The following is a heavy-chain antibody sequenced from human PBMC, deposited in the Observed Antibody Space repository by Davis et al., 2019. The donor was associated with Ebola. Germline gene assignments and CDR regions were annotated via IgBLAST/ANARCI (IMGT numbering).Heavy chain of an antibody. CDR3: ARVSSSYGDQRGGAFDI. Sequence: PSETLSLTCTVSGGSISSYYWSWIRQPPGKGLEWIGYIYYSGSTNYNPSLKSRVTISVDTSKNQFSLKLSSVTAADTAVYYCARVSSSYGDQRGGAFDIWGQGTMVTVSS. D-gene: IGHD4-17*01. V-gene: IGHV4-59*12. CDR2: IYYSGST. J-gene: IGHJ3*02. CDR1: GGSISSYY.